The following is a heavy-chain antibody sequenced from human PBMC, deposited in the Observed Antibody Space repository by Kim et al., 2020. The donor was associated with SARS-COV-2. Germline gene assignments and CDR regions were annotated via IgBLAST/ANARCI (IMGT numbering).Heavy chain of an antibody. CDR2: ISDDGVRT. D-gene: IGHD2-21*01. J-gene: IGHJ4*02. V-gene: IGHV3-23*01. Sequence: GGSLRLSCEASGFTFGRYAMSWARQAPGKGLEWVSTISDDGVRTPYADSVTGRFTISRDSSKSTLFLHLNILRAENTAVYYCDSSDYWGQWSLVTVSS. CDR1: GFTFGRYA. CDR3: DSSDY.